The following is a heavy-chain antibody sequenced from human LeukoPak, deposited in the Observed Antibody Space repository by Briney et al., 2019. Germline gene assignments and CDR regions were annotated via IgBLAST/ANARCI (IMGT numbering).Heavy chain of an antibody. CDR1: GFTFRIFS. Sequence: GGSLRLSCAASGFTFRIFSIGWVRQAPGKGLEWVAYISSTGSTIYYAGSVKGRFTISRDNAKNSLYLEMSSLRADDTAVYYCARVQSWGHYGMDVWGQGTTVTVSS. CDR3: ARVQSWGHYGMDV. V-gene: IGHV3-48*01. D-gene: IGHD4-11*01. J-gene: IGHJ6*02. CDR2: ISSTGSTI.